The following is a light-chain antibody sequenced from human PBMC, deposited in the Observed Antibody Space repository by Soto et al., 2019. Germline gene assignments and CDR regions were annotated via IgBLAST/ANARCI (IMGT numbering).Light chain of an antibody. V-gene: IGKV1-33*01. Sequence: DIQMTQSPYSLSASIGDRVTITCQASQDINNYLNWYQEKPGKAPKLLIFDASNLETGVPSRFSGSGSGTDFSFTISSLQPEDIATYYCQQYDDLPLTFGGGTKVEI. CDR1: QDINNY. CDR3: QQYDDLPLT. CDR2: DAS. J-gene: IGKJ4*01.